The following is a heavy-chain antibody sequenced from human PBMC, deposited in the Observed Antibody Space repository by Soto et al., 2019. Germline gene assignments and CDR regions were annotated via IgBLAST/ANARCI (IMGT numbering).Heavy chain of an antibody. CDR2: IYWNDDK. CDR3: VHSKYTDFWSGYYSFYFDY. J-gene: IGHJ4*02. V-gene: IGHV2-5*01. D-gene: IGHD3-3*01. CDR1: GFSLSTNGEG. Sequence: QITLKESGPTQVKPTQTLTLTCTFSGFSLSTNGEGVGWIRQPPGKALEWLALIYWNDDKPYSPSLKNRLTVTMDASKYQVVLTTTNMDPVDTATYYCVHSKYTDFWSGYYSFYFDYWGQGTLVTVSS.